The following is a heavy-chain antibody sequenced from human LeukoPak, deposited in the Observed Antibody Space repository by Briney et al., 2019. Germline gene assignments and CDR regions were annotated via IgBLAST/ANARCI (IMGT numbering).Heavy chain of an antibody. V-gene: IGHV4-34*01. D-gene: IGHD6-6*01. J-gene: IGHJ4*02. CDR1: GGSFSGYY. Sequence: PSETLSLTCAVYGGSFSGYYWSWIRQPPGKGLEWIGEINHSGSTNYNPSLKSRVTISVDTSKNQFSLKLSSVTAADTAVYYCARRRIEYSSSSFDYWGQGTLVTVSS. CDR3: ARRRIEYSSSSFDY. CDR2: INHSGST.